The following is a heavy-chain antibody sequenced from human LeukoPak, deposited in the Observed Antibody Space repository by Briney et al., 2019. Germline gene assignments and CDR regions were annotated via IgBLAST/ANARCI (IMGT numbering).Heavy chain of an antibody. CDR1: GFTFSSYA. V-gene: IGHV3-23*01. CDR3: SKIPKMRPAAAPDY. CDR2: ISGSGGST. D-gene: IGHD2-2*01. Sequence: GGSLRLSCAASGFTFSSYAMSWVRQAPGKGLEWVSAISGSGGSTYYADSVKGRFTISRDNSKNTLYLQMNSLRAEDTAVYYCSKIPKMRPAAAPDYWGQGTLVTVSS. J-gene: IGHJ4*02.